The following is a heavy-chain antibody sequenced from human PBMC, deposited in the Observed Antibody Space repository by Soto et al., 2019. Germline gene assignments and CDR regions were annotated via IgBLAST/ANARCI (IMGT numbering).Heavy chain of an antibody. CDR3: PWHGSSWGHPYYFDY. D-gene: IGHD6-13*01. V-gene: IGHV2-5*02. CDR1: GFSLITSGVA. CDR2: IYWDDDK. Sequence: SGPTLVNPTQTLTLTCTFSGFSLITSGVAVGWIRQPPGKALECLALIYWDDDKRYSPSLKSRLTITKDTSKNEVVLTLTNLDRVDTATYYCPWHGSSWGHPYYFDYWGQGTLVTVSS. J-gene: IGHJ4*02.